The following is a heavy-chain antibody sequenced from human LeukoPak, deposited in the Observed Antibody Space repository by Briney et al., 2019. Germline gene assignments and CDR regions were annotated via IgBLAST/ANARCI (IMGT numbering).Heavy chain of an antibody. V-gene: IGHV1-8*03. J-gene: IGHJ4*02. Sequence: ASVKVSCKASGYTFTSYDINWVRQATGQGLEWMGWMNPNSGNTGYAQKFQGRVTITRNTSISTAYMELSSLRSEDTAVYYCARGPDPIPEGAMALYYFDYWGQGTLVTVSS. CDR1: GYTFTSYD. CDR3: ARGPDPIPEGAMALYYFDY. CDR2: MNPNSGNT. D-gene: IGHD1-26*01.